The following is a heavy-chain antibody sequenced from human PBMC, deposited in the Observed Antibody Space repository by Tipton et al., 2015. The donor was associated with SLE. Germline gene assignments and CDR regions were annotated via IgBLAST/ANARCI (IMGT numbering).Heavy chain of an antibody. CDR2: IDYSGST. V-gene: IGHV4-39*07. Sequence: TLSLTCSVSDASFSSTTYYWGWIRQPPGKGLEWIGSIDYSGSTYYNPSLKSRVSLSLDRSKSQFSLILNSMTAADTAVYYCARGYSYAYSYFDYWGQGTLVTVSS. CDR1: DASFSSTTYY. J-gene: IGHJ4*02. D-gene: IGHD3-16*01. CDR3: ARGYSYAYSYFDY.